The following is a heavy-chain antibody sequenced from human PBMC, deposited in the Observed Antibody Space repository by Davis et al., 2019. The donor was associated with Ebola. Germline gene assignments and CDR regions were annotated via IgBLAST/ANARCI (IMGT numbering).Heavy chain of an antibody. J-gene: IGHJ6*04. D-gene: IGHD3-22*01. CDR3: ARDTIGSSGYYYPRYGMDV. CDR1: GYIFTTYS. CDR2: IGPSLNSA. V-gene: IGHV1-46*01. Sequence: ASVKVSCKASGYIFTTYSMYWVRQAPGQGLEWMGIIGPSLNSASYAQKFRGRVTMTRDTSTSTVYMELSSLRSDDTAVYYCARDTIGSSGYYYPRYGMDVWGKGTTVTVSS.